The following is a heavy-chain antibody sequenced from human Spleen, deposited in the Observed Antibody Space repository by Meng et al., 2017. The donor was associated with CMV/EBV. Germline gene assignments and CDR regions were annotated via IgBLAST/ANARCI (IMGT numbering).Heavy chain of an antibody. CDR1: GFTFGDYA. CDR2: IRSKAYGGTT. Sequence: GGSLRLSCTASGFTFGDYAMSWVRQAPGKGLEWVGFIRSKAYGGTTEYAASVKGRFTISRDDSKSIAYLQMNSLKTEDTAVYYCMSITIFGVAPDYWGQGTLVTVSS. J-gene: IGHJ4*02. D-gene: IGHD3-3*01. V-gene: IGHV3-49*04. CDR3: MSITIFGVAPDY.